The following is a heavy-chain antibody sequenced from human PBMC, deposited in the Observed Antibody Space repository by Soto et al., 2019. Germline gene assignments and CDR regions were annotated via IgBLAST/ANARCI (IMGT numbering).Heavy chain of an antibody. V-gene: IGHV1-46*01. D-gene: IGHD3-3*01. CDR2: INPSGGST. CDR3: ARDLTIFGVVITIGDYYGMDV. Sequence: QVQLVQSGAEVKKPGASVKVSCKASGYTFTSYYMHWVRQAPGQGLECMGIINPSGGSTSYAKKFQGRVTMTRDTSTSTVYMELSSLRSEDTAVYYCARDLTIFGVVITIGDYYGMDVWGQGTTVTVSS. J-gene: IGHJ6*02. CDR1: GYTFTSYY.